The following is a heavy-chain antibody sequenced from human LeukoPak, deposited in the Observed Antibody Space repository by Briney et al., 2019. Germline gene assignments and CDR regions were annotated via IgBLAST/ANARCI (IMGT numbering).Heavy chain of an antibody. CDR2: IIPIFGIA. D-gene: IGHD3-9*01. V-gene: IGHV1-69*04. Sequence: SVKVSCKASGGTFSSYAISWVRQAPGQGLEWMGRIIPIFGIANYAQKFQGRVTITADKSTSTAYMELSSLRSEDTAVYYCARSEPGLTGYYNGGDYWGQGTLVTVSS. CDR1: GGTFSSYA. CDR3: ARSEPGLTGYYNGGDY. J-gene: IGHJ4*02.